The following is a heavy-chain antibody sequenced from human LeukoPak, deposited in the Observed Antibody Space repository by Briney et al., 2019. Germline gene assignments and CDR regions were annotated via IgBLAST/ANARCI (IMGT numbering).Heavy chain of an antibody. V-gene: IGHV1-46*01. J-gene: IGHJ2*01. CDR3: ARITMTTSGWYSDL. CDR2: VHPSGGST. D-gene: IGHD3-22*01. Sequence: ASVKVSCKASGYTFTSYYMHWLRQAPGQGLEWMGIVHPSGGSTSYAQKFQGRVTMTRDTATSTVYMELSSLRSEDMALYYCARITMTTSGWYSDLWGRGSLVTVSS. CDR1: GYTFTSYY.